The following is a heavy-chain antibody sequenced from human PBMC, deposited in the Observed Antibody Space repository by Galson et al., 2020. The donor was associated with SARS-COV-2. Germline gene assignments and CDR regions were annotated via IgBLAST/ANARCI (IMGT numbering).Heavy chain of an antibody. J-gene: IGHJ2*01. CDR1: GGSITSGGYS. Sequence: SETLSLTCSVSGGSITSGGYSWTWIRQSPGKGLEWIGYVYQSGATHYNPSLKSRLTISMDRSKNQLSLKLTSVTAADTAVYYCARRYVSGLSPYWYLDLWGRGTLVT. V-gene: IGHV4-30-2*06. CDR3: ARRYVSGLSPYWYLDL. D-gene: IGHD3-16*01. CDR2: VYQSGAT.